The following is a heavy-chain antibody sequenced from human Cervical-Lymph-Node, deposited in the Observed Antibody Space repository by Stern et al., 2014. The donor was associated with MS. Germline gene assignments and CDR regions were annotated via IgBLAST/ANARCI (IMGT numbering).Heavy chain of an antibody. CDR3: TKETGSSGIDY. J-gene: IGHJ4*02. D-gene: IGHD6-13*01. Sequence: EVHLVESGGDLVQPGGSLRLSCEASGFIFRNYAMNWVRQAPGKGLEWVSGISGSGGNTYYADSVRGRFTISRDSSTSTMFLEMNSLKTEDTAIYYCTKETGSSGIDYWGQGTLVTVSS. V-gene: IGHV3-23*04. CDR1: GFIFRNYA. CDR2: ISGSGGNT.